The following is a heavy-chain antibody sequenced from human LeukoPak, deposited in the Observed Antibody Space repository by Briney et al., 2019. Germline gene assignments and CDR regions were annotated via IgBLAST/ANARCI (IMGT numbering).Heavy chain of an antibody. J-gene: IGHJ4*02. Sequence: GGSLRLSCAASGFTFSSYAMHWVRQAPGKGLEWVAVISYDGSNKYYADSVKGRFTISRDNSRNTLYLQMNSLRAEDTAVYYCAEGGYDQDFDYWGRGALVTVSS. CDR2: ISYDGSNK. CDR1: GFTFSSYA. V-gene: IGHV3-30-3*01. D-gene: IGHD5-12*01. CDR3: AEGGYDQDFDY.